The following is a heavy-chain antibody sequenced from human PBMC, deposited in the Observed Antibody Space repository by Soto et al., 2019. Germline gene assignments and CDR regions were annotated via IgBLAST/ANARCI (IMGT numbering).Heavy chain of an antibody. CDR2: IWHDGSNK. Sequence: PGGSLRLSCAASGFTFSSYGMHWVRQAPGKGLEWVADIWHDGSNKYYVDSVKGRFTISRDNAKNTLYLQMNSLRAEDTAMFYCARNWGFTFGIWGQGTVVTVSS. CDR1: GFTFSSYG. D-gene: IGHD7-27*01. CDR3: ARNWGFTFGI. V-gene: IGHV3-33*01. J-gene: IGHJ3*02.